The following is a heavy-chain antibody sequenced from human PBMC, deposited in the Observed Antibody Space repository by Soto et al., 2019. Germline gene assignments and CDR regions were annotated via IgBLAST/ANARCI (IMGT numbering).Heavy chain of an antibody. D-gene: IGHD3-9*01. V-gene: IGHV4-59*12. Sequence: SETLSLTCTVSGVSISSYYWSWIRQPPGKGLEWIGYIYYSGSTYYNPSLKSRVTISVDTSKNQFSLKLSSVTAADTAVYYCARLNYDILTGYYLDYWGQGTLVTVSS. J-gene: IGHJ4*02. CDR2: IYYSGST. CDR1: GVSISSYY. CDR3: ARLNYDILTGYYLDY.